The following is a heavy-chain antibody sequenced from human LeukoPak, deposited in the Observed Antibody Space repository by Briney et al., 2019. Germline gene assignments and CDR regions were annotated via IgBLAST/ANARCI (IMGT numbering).Heavy chain of an antibody. V-gene: IGHV4-39*01. J-gene: IGHJ3*02. Sequence: SETLSLTCTVSGGSISSSSYYWGWIRQPPGKGLEWIGSIYYSGSTYYDPSLKSRVTISVDTSKNQFSLKLSSVTAADTAVYYCARRYDFWSGYPYAFDIWGQGTMVTVSS. CDR3: ARRYDFWSGYPYAFDI. CDR1: GGSISSSSYY. CDR2: IYYSGST. D-gene: IGHD3-3*01.